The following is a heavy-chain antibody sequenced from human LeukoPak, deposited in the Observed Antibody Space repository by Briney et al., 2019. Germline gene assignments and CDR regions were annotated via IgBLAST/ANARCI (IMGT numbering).Heavy chain of an antibody. D-gene: IGHD2-15*01. Sequence: GGSLRLSCAASGFTFSTYGMNWVRQAPGKGLECVAVVWYDGSLKYYRDSVKGRFTISRDNSKNTLYLQMNSLRVEDTAVYYCARGGGGGGTHPFDYWGQGTLVTVSS. CDR3: ARGGGGGGTHPFDY. CDR2: VWYDGSLK. CDR1: GFTFSTYG. J-gene: IGHJ4*02. V-gene: IGHV3-33*01.